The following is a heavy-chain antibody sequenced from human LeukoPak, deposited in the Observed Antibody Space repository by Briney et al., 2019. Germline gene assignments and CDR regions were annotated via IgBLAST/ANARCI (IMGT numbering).Heavy chain of an antibody. Sequence: ASVKVSCKASGYTFIGYYMHWVRQAPGQGLEWMGWINPNSGGTNYAQKFQGRVTMTRDTSISTAYMELSSLRSDDTAVYYCARGICSGGSCYQSYFEYWGQGTLVTVSS. CDR2: INPNSGGT. D-gene: IGHD2-15*01. J-gene: IGHJ4*02. CDR3: ARGICSGGSCYQSYFEY. CDR1: GYTFIGYY. V-gene: IGHV1-2*02.